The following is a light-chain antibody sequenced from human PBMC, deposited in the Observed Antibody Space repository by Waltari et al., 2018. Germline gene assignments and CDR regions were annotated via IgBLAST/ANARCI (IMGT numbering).Light chain of an antibody. J-gene: IGLJ1*01. CDR1: SSNVGSNA. V-gene: IGLV1-44*01. Sequence: QSVLTQPPSASGTPGPRVTISCSGSSSNVGSNAVNWYPQLPGPAPKLLIFNDADRPSGVPDRFSGSRSATSASLAISGLQSDDESTYYCASWDDRLDAYVFGTGTWVTVL. CDR3: ASWDDRLDAYV. CDR2: NDA.